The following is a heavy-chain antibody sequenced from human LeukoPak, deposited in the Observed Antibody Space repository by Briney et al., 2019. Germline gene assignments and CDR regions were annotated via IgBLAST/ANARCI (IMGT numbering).Heavy chain of an antibody. V-gene: IGHV1-18*01. Sequence: ASVRVSCKASDYSFTRHGITWVRQAPGHGLEWMGFINGYNGDTYYERKFRGRVAMTTDRSTSTAYMELASLTSDDTAVYYCARGEAAAGTYSDFWGQGTLVTVSS. CDR3: ARGEAAAGTYSDF. J-gene: IGHJ4*02. CDR2: INGYNGDT. CDR1: DYSFTRHG. D-gene: IGHD6-13*01.